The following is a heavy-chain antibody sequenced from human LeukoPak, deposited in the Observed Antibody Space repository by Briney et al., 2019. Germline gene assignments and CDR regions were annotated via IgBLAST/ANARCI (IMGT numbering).Heavy chain of an antibody. CDR3: AKNYGSGTYYNYSDS. V-gene: IGHV3-23*01. CDR2: ISGSGGAS. Sequence: GGSLRLSCAASGFTFSSFAMSWVRRAPGKGLEWVSSISGSGGASYYADSVKGRFTISRDNSESTLYLQINSLRAEDTAVFYCAKNYGSGTYYNYSDSWGQGTLVTVSS. J-gene: IGHJ4*02. CDR1: GFTFSSFA. D-gene: IGHD3-10*01.